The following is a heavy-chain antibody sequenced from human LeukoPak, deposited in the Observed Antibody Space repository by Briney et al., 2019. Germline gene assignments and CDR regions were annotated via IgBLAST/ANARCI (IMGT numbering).Heavy chain of an antibody. D-gene: IGHD4-23*01. Sequence: PSETLSLTCTVSGGSISSFYWSWIRQPPGNGLEWIGYIYYRGNTQYNPSLKSRVTISVDTSKNQFSLRLASVTAADTAVYYCARDLDYGGSSIWYFDLWGRGTLVTVSS. CDR1: GGSISSFY. V-gene: IGHV4-59*01. CDR2: IYYRGNT. CDR3: ARDLDYGGSSIWYFDL. J-gene: IGHJ2*01.